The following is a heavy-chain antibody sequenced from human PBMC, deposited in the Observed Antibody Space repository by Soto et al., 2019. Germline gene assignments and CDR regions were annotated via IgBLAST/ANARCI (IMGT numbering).Heavy chain of an antibody. J-gene: IGHJ6*02. D-gene: IGHD4-17*01. CDR1: GFSFSAYG. CDR2: ISGGGGTI. V-gene: IGHV3-23*01. CDR3: AKDRGNGDTPNISSYYGIEV. Sequence: EVQLLESGGALEQPGGSLTLSCAVSGFSFSAYGMSWVRQAPGKGLEWISFISGGGGTIYYADSVKGRFISSRDNSKNTLYLQMTSLSVDDTAVYYCAKDRGNGDTPNISSYYGIEVWGQGTTVTVSS.